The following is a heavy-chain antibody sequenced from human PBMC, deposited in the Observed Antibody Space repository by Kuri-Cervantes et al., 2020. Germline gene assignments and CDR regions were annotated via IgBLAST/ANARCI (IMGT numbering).Heavy chain of an antibody. J-gene: IGHJ4*02. CDR2: INSDGSST. Sequence: GESLKISCAASGFTFSSYWMHWVRQAPGKGLVWVSRINSDGSSTSYADSVKGRFTISRDNAKNTLYLQMNSLRAEDTAVYYCARGEQWLVPIDRYFDYWGQGTLVTVSS. V-gene: IGHV3-74*01. D-gene: IGHD6-19*01. CDR1: GFTFSSYW. CDR3: ARGEQWLVPIDRYFDY.